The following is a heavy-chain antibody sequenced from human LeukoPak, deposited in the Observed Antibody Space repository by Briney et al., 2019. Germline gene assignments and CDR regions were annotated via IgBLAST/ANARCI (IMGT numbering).Heavy chain of an antibody. CDR3: ARVSVPYYYDSSGDPFDP. Sequence: GGSLRLSCAASGFTFSSYGMHWVRQAPGKGLEWVAVIWYDGSNKYYADSVKGRFTISRDNSKNTLYLQMNSLRAEDTAVYYCARVSVPYYYDSSGDPFDPWGQGTLVTVSS. CDR2: IWYDGSNK. V-gene: IGHV3-33*01. D-gene: IGHD3-22*01. J-gene: IGHJ5*02. CDR1: GFTFSSYG.